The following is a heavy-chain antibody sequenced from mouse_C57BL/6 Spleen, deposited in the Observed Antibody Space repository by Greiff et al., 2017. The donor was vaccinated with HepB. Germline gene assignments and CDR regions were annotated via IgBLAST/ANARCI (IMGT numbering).Heavy chain of an antibody. V-gene: IGHV5-17*01. CDR3: AIYYYGSSPFDY. CDR2: ISSGSSTI. D-gene: IGHD1-1*01. J-gene: IGHJ2*01. Sequence: EVNVVESGGGLVKPGGSLKLSCAASGFTFSDYGMHWVRQAPEKGLEWVAYISSGSSTIYYADTVKGRFTISRDNAKNTLFLQMTSLRSEDTAMYYCAIYYYGSSPFDYWGQGTTLTVSS. CDR1: GFTFSDYG.